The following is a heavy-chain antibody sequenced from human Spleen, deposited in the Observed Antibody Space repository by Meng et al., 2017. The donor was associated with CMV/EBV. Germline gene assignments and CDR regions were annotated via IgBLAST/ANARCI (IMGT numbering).Heavy chain of an antibody. CDR1: GYTFTSHG. CDR3: ARGTGIFDY. Sequence: VSCRTSGYTFTSHGITWVRQAPGQGLEWMGWISPSIGSTNYAQRLEGRVTMTTDRSTTTAYLELKSLRYDDTAVYFCARGTGIFDYWGQGTLVTVSS. V-gene: IGHV1-18*04. J-gene: IGHJ4*02. D-gene: IGHD7-27*01. CDR2: ISPSIGST.